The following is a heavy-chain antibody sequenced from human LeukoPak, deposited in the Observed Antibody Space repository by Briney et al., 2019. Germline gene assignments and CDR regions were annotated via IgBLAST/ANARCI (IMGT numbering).Heavy chain of an antibody. J-gene: IGHJ4*02. CDR1: GYTFTDYY. CDR2: FNPNSGGT. D-gene: IGHD2/OR15-2a*01. Sequence: ASVKVSCKASGYTFTDYYLHWVRQAPGQGLEWMGRFNPNSGGTDYAQMFQGRVTMTRDTSINTAYMELSGLRSDDPAVYYCARDASTTRVISASDNWGQGTLVTVSS. V-gene: IGHV1-2*02. CDR3: ARDASTTRVISASDN.